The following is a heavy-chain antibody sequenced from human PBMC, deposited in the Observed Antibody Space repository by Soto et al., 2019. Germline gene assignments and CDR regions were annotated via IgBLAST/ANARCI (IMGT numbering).Heavy chain of an antibody. D-gene: IGHD3-22*01. CDR3: ADYYGSTGCPGY. J-gene: IGHJ4*02. CDR2: ISSTSSYI. V-gene: IGHV3-21*01. Sequence: GGSLRLSCAASGFTFSRYNMNWVRQAPGKGLEWVSSISSTSSYIFYADSVKGRFTISRDNAKNSLYLQMNSLRAEDTAVYYCADYYGSTGCPGYWGQGTLVTVSS. CDR1: GFTFSRYN.